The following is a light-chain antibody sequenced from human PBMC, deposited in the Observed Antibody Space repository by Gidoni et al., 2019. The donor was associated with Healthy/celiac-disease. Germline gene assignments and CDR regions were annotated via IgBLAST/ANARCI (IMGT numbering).Light chain of an antibody. CDR3: QQYNNWPWT. CDR1: QGVSSN. J-gene: IGKJ1*01. V-gene: IGKV3-15*01. CDR2: GAS. Sequence: EIVMTQSPATLSVSPGERATLSCRASQGVSSNFAWYQQKPGQAPRLLIYGASTRATGIPARFSGSGSGTEFTLTISSLQSEDFAVYYCQQYNNWPWTFGQGTKVEIK.